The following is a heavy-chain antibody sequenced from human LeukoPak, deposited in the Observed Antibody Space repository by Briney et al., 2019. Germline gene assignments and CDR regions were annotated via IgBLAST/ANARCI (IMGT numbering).Heavy chain of an antibody. Sequence: SETLSLTCTVSGGSISSYYWSWIRQPPGKGLEWIGHIYYSGSTNYNPSLKSRVTISVDTSKNQFSLKLSSVTAADTAVYYCARDRIAVAGRYYYYYGMDVWGQGTTVTVSS. CDR1: GGSISSYY. D-gene: IGHD6-19*01. CDR2: IYYSGST. J-gene: IGHJ6*02. CDR3: ARDRIAVAGRYYYYYGMDV. V-gene: IGHV4-59*01.